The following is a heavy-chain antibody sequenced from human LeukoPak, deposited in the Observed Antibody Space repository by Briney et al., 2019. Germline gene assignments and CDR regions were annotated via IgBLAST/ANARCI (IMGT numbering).Heavy chain of an antibody. J-gene: IGHJ3*02. CDR1: GFTFSSYE. CDR3: AKEGSYDALDI. V-gene: IGHV3-48*03. CDR2: ISSSATNI. D-gene: IGHD1-26*01. Sequence: GGSLRLSCAASGFTFSSYEMNWVRLAPGKGLEWVSHISSSATNIYYADSVKGRFTISRDNAKNSLYLQTNSLRAEDTAVYYCAKEGSYDALDIWGQGTMVTVSS.